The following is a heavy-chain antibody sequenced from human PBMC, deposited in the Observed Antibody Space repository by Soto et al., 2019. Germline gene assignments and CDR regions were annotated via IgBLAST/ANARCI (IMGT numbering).Heavy chain of an antibody. J-gene: IGHJ4*02. V-gene: IGHV4-39*01. CDR2: LYYTGGN. CDR1: GGSINSNKYY. CDR3: ARPPPGQAPLYPPRLLF. D-gene: IGHD2-2*02. Sequence: SETLSLTCTGSGGSINSNKYYWGRVRQPPGRGLEWIAGLYYTGGNFYNPPLKNRVSISVDTSKNQFSLNVYSVTAADTAVYYCARPPPGQAPLYPPRLLFWGQGVKVTVSS.